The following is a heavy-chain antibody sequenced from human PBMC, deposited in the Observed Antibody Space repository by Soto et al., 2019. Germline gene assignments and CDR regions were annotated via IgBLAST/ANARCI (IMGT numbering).Heavy chain of an antibody. V-gene: IGHV3-33*01. CDR2: IWYDGSNK. Sequence: GGSLRLSCAASGFTFSTYGMHWVRQAPGKGQEWVAVIWYDGSNKYYADSVKGRFTISRDNSKNTLYLQMNSLRAEDTAVYYCARDLHSSSWYRSRYYYYGMDVWGQGTTVTVSS. CDR3: ARDLHSSSWYRSRYYYYGMDV. CDR1: GFTFSTYG. J-gene: IGHJ6*02. D-gene: IGHD6-13*01.